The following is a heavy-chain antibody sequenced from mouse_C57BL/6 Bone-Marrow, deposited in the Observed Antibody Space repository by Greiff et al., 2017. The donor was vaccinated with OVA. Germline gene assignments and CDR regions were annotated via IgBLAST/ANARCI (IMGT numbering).Heavy chain of an antibody. CDR2: IDPSDSET. CDR3: ARGDYDYDDY. Sequence: QVQLKQPGAELVRPGSSVKLSCKASGYTFTSYWMHWVKQRPIQGLEWIGNIDPSDSETHYNQKFKDKATLTVDKSSSPAYMQLSSLTSEDSAVYYCARGDYDYDDYWGQGTTLTVSS. CDR1: GYTFTSYW. J-gene: IGHJ2*01. V-gene: IGHV1-52*01. D-gene: IGHD2-4*01.